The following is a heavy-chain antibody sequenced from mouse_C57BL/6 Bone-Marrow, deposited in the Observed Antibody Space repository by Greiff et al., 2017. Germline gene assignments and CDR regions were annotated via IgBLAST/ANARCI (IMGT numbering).Heavy chain of an antibody. D-gene: IGHD2-3*01. CDR1: GFTFSDYG. CDR2: ISSGSSTI. J-gene: IGHJ2*01. V-gene: IGHV5-17*01. CDR3: ARSDDYYPLYFDD. Sequence: EVKVVESGGGLVKPGGSLKLSCAASGFTFSDYGMHWVRQAPEKGLEWVAYISSGSSTIYYADTVKGRFTISRDNAKNTLFLQMTSLRSEDTAMYYCARSDDYYPLYFDDWGQGATLTVSS.